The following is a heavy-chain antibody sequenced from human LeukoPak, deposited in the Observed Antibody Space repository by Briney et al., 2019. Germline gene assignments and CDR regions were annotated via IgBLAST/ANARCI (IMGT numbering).Heavy chain of an antibody. J-gene: IGHJ4*02. Sequence: PSETLSLTCAVYGGSFSGYYWSWIRQPPGKGLEWIGEINHSGSTNYNPSLKSRVTISVDTSKNQFSLKLSSVTAADTAVYYCARGRLRGSSGYYAYWGQGTLVTVSS. CDR2: INHSGST. CDR1: GGSFSGYY. CDR3: ARGRLRGSSGYYAY. V-gene: IGHV4-34*01. D-gene: IGHD3-22*01.